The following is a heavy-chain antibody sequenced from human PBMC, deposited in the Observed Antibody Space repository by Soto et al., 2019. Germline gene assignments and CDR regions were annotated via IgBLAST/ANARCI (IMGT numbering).Heavy chain of an antibody. Sequence: GGSLRLSCAASGFTVSSNYMSWVRQAPGKGLEWVSVIYSGGSTYYADSVKGRLTISRDNSKNTLYLQMNSLRAEDTAVYYCARAHSSSWYWFYPWGQGTLVTVSS. CDR1: GFTVSSNY. V-gene: IGHV3-66*01. CDR2: IYSGGST. CDR3: ARAHSSSWYWFYP. D-gene: IGHD6-13*01. J-gene: IGHJ5*02.